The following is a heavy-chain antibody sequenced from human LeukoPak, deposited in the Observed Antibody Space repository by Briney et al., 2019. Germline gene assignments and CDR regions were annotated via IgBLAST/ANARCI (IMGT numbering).Heavy chain of an antibody. Sequence: PGGSLRLSCAASGFTFRSYDMNWVRQAPGKGLECVSTISGSGGNTYYADSVKGRFTISRDNSKNLVYLQTNSLRDEDTAVYYCSKGRWGDTWGQGTLVTVSS. CDR2: ISGSGGNT. V-gene: IGHV3-23*01. D-gene: IGHD3-16*01. J-gene: IGHJ4*02. CDR1: GFTFRSYD. CDR3: SKGRWGDT.